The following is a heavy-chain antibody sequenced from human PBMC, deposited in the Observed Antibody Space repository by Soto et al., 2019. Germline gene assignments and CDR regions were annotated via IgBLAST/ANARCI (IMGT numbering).Heavy chain of an antibody. CDR3: ARDHSRTYGSGYYPGSY. Sequence: EVQLVESGGGLVQPGGSLRLTCAASGFTFSSYWMSWVRQAPGKGLEWVANIKQDGREKYYVDSVKGRFTASRDNAENSLYLQMNSLRAEDTAVYYCARDHSRTYGSGYYPGSYWGQGTLVTVSS. CDR1: GFTFSSYW. CDR2: IKQDGREK. D-gene: IGHD6-19*01. J-gene: IGHJ4*02. V-gene: IGHV3-7*01.